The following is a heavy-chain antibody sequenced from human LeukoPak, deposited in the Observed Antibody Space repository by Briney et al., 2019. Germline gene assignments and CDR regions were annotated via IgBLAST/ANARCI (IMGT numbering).Heavy chain of an antibody. CDR2: IIPIFGTA. D-gene: IGHD1-26*01. CDR3: ARLPDMWELTDY. J-gene: IGHJ4*02. V-gene: IGHV1-69*13. Sequence: SVKVSCKASGGTFSSYAISWVRQAPGQGLEWMGGIIPIFGTASYAQKFQGRVTITADESTSTAYMELSSLRSEDTAVYYCARLPDMWELTDYWGQGTLVTVSS. CDR1: GGTFSSYA.